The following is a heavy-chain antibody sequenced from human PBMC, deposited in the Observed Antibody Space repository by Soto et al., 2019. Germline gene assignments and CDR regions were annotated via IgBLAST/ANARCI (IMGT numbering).Heavy chain of an antibody. V-gene: IGHV3-23*01. Sequence: GGSLRLSCTASGFTFSSYAMSWVRQAPGKGREWVSSISGSGGSTYYTDSVKGRFTISRDNSKNTLYLQMNSLRAEDTAVYYCARAHQAQGNSMIGRNWFGPWGQGTLVTVSS. D-gene: IGHD3-22*01. CDR2: ISGSGGST. CDR1: GFTFSSYA. J-gene: IGHJ5*02. CDR3: ARAHQAQGNSMIGRNWFGP.